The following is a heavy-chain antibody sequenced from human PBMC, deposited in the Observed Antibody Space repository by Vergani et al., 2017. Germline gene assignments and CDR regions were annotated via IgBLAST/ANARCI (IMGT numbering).Heavy chain of an antibody. CDR2: IKQDGSEK. D-gene: IGHD3-3*01. Sequence: GRGGEAGGVLFQPGGSVGVACACCGWRVSRCGVSWCRRSPGKGLEWVANIKQDGSEKYYVDSVKGRFTISRDNAKNSLYLQMNSLRAEDTAVYYCARGGDSRYDFWSGYTYYYYMDVWGKGTTVTVSS. CDR1: GWRVSRCG. J-gene: IGHJ6*03. CDR3: ARGGDSRYDFWSGYTYYYYMDV. V-gene: IGHV3-7*01.